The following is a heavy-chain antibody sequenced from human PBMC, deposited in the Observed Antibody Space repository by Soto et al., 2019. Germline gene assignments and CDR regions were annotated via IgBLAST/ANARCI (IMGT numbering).Heavy chain of an antibody. CDR1: SGSISSSNW. Sequence: NPSETLSLTCAVSSGSISSSNWWSWVRQPPGKGLEWIGEIYHSGSTNYNPSLKSRVTISVDKSKNQFSLKLSSVTAADTAVYYCARKNIVATGFDYWGQGTLVTVSS. J-gene: IGHJ4*02. CDR3: ARKNIVATGFDY. V-gene: IGHV4-4*02. CDR2: IYHSGST. D-gene: IGHD5-12*01.